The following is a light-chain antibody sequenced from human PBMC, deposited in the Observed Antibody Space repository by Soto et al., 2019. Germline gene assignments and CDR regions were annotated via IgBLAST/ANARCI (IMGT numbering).Light chain of an antibody. CDR1: SSNIGNNY. CDR2: DNN. V-gene: IGLV1-51*01. J-gene: IGLJ2*01. CDR3: GTWDSSLSAGLEVV. Sequence: QSVLTQPPSVSAAPGQKVTISCSGSSSNIGNNYVSWYQQLPGTAPKLLIYDNNKRPSGIPDRFSGSKSGTSATLGITGLQTGDEADYYCGTWDSSLSAGLEVVFGGGTKLTVL.